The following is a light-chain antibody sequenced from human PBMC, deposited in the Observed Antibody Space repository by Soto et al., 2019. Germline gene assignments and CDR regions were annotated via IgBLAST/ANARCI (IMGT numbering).Light chain of an antibody. J-gene: IGKJ4*01. Sequence: ERVMTQSPATLSVSPCDIATLSCSASQSISSNLAWYQQKPGQAPRLLMFRTSSRATGFPARFSGSGSGTEFNLTISSLQSEDFGVYYCQQYNNWPRATFGGGTKVDIK. V-gene: IGKV3-15*01. CDR3: QQYNNWPRAT. CDR1: QSISSN. CDR2: RTS.